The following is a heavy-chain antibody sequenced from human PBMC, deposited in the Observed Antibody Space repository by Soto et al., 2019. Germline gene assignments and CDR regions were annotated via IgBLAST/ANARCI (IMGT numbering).Heavy chain of an antibody. V-gene: IGHV1-2*02. Sequence: QVQLVQSGAEVKKPGASVKVSCKASGYTFTGYFMHWVRQAPGQGLEWMGWINPNSGATKYAQKFQGRVTLSRDTSIRTAYMEFTGLRSDDTAVYYCARGGGTILAPLPWGQGTQVTVSS. CDR1: GYTFTGYF. CDR2: INPNSGAT. J-gene: IGHJ5*02. CDR3: ARGGGTILAPLP. D-gene: IGHD3-3*01.